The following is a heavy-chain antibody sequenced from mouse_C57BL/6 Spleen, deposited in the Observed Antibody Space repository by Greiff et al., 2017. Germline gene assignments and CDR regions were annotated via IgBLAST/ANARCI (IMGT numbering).Heavy chain of an antibody. V-gene: IGHV7-3*01. D-gene: IGHD2-14*01. CDR1: GFTFTDYY. CDR3: ARYKVHYYAMDY. Sequence: EVNVVESGGGLVQPGGSLSLSCAASGFTFTDYYMSWVRQPPGQALEWLGFIRNKANGYTTEYSASVKGRFTISRDNSQSILYLQMNALRAEDSATYYCARYKVHYYAMDYWGQGTSVTVSS. J-gene: IGHJ4*01. CDR2: IRNKANGYTT.